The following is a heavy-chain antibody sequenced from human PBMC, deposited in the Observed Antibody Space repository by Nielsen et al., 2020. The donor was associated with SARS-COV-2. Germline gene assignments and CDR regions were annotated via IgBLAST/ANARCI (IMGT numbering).Heavy chain of an antibody. J-gene: IGHJ6*04. CDR1: GYTFSTSY. CDR3: ARDTGNWYMDV. V-gene: IGHV1-3*01. Sequence: ASVKVSCKASGYTFSTSYMHWVRQAPGQRLAWLGWMSAADGRTTYSQKFQGRVTTTRDTSATTVYLELSSLTSEDTAVYYCARDTGNWYMDVWGKGTTVTVSS. CDR2: MSAADGRT. D-gene: IGHD6-13*01.